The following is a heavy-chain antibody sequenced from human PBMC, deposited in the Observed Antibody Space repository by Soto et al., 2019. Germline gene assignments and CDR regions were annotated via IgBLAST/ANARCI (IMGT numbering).Heavy chain of an antibody. CDR1: GDSISSYY. CDR2: IHYRGST. V-gene: IGHV4-59*01. Sequence: SETLSLTCTVSGDSISSYYWGWIRQPPGKGLEWIGYIHYRGSTNYNPSLKSRVTISVDTPKNQFSLKVNSMTAADTALYYCARGGLAARKGRWFDPWGQGTLVTVSS. J-gene: IGHJ5*02. CDR3: ARGGLAARKGRWFDP. D-gene: IGHD6-6*01.